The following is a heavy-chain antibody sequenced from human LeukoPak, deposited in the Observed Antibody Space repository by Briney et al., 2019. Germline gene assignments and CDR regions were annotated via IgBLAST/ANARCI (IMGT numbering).Heavy chain of an antibody. CDR2: IKSDGSST. CDR3: TRDRGGSYDFDY. CDR1: GFTFSSYW. D-gene: IGHD1-26*01. V-gene: IGHV3-74*01. J-gene: IGHJ4*02. Sequence: GGSLRLSCAASGFTFSSYWMHWVRQAPGKGLVWVSRIKSDGSSTSYADSVKGRFTISRDNAKNTLYLQMNSLRAEDTAVYYCTRDRGGSYDFDYWGQGTLVTVSS.